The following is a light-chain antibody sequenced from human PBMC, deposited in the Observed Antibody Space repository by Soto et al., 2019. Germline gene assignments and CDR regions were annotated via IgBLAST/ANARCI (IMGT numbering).Light chain of an antibody. CDR2: DVS. Sequence: QSALTQPASVSGSPGQSITISCTGTSSDVGDYNYVSWYQQHPGKAPTVMIYDVSNRPSGVSNRFSGSKSGNTASLTISGRQAEDEADYYCSSYTSSSTLVFGTGTKLTVL. J-gene: IGLJ1*01. CDR3: SSYTSSSTLV. CDR1: SSDVGDYNY. V-gene: IGLV2-14*01.